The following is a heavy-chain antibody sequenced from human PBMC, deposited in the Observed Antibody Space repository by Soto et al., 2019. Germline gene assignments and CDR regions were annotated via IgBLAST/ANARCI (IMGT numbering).Heavy chain of an antibody. Sequence: SSVDASCTASGSTFTDNGIALVRQAPGQGLEWMGWISAYNGNTNYAQKLQGRVTMTTDTSTSTAYMELRSLISDDTAVDYCARKITPWAFDIWSQGTMVTVSS. CDR1: GSTFTDNG. D-gene: IGHD3-10*01. CDR3: ARKITPWAFDI. CDR2: ISAYNGNT. V-gene: IGHV1-18*04. J-gene: IGHJ3*02.